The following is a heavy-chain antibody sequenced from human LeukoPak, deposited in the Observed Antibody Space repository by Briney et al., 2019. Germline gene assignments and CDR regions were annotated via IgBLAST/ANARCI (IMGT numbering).Heavy chain of an antibody. CDR2: IWYDGSNK. Sequence: GGSLRLSCAASGFTFNNYAMHWVRQAPGKGLEWVTTIWYDGSNKYYGDSVKGRFTISRDNSKSTLYLQMNSLRAEDTAVYYCARDKGNHPYNWFDPWGQGALVTVSS. CDR3: ARDKGNHPYNWFDP. J-gene: IGHJ5*02. V-gene: IGHV3-33*01. CDR1: GFTFNNYA. D-gene: IGHD1-14*01.